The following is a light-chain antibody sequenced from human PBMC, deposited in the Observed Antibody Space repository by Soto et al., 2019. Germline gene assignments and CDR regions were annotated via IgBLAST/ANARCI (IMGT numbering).Light chain of an antibody. Sequence: IVMTQSPDTLSVSPWESATLSCRASQSVGSNLAWYQQIAGQAPRLLVYGASTRATGVPARFGGSGSGTEFTLTISGLQSEDVAIYYCQQYSYWPTFGQGTKVDIK. CDR2: GAS. V-gene: IGKV3-15*01. CDR3: QQYSYWPT. J-gene: IGKJ1*01. CDR1: QSVGSN.